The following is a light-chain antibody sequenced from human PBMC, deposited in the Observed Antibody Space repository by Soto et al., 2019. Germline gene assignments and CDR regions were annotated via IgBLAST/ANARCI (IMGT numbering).Light chain of an antibody. CDR1: SSNIGSKA. J-gene: IGLJ2*01. V-gene: IGLV1-44*01. CDR3: AAWDASLKGVV. CDR2: SSS. Sequence: QSVLTQPPSASGTPGQRVTISCSGSSSNIGSKAVNWYQHLPGTAPKLLIYSSSQRPSGVPDRFSGSKSGTSASLAISGLQSADEADYYCAAWDASLKGVVFGGGTKLTVL.